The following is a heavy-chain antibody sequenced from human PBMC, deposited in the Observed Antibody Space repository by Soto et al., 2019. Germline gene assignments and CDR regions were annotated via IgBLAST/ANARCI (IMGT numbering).Heavy chain of an antibody. CDR2: INPNSGGT. V-gene: IGHV1-2*04. Sequence: ASVKVSCKASGYTFTGYYMHWVRQAPGRGLEWMGWINPNSGGTNYAQKFQGWVTMTRDTSISTAYMELSRLRSDDTAVYYCARVSTVTNRDYYYGMDVWGQGTTVTVSS. J-gene: IGHJ6*02. CDR3: ARVSTVTNRDYYYGMDV. CDR1: GYTFTGYY. D-gene: IGHD4-17*01.